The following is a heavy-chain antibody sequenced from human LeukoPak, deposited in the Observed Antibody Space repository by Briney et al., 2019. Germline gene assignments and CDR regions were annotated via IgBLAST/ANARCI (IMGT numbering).Heavy chain of an antibody. CDR3: ARDVPPAAALGY. V-gene: IGHV1-69*04. CDR2: IIPILGIA. CDR1: GGTFSSYA. Sequence: ASVKVSCKASGGTFSSYAISWVRQAPGQGLEWMGRIIPILGIANYAQKFQGRVTITADKSTSTAYMELSSLRSGDTAVYYCARDVPPAAALGYWGQGTLVTVSS. D-gene: IGHD2-2*01. J-gene: IGHJ4*02.